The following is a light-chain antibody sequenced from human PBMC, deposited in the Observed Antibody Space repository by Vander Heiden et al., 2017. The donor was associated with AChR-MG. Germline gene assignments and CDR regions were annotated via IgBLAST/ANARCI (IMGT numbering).Light chain of an antibody. Sequence: QSVLTQPPSVSGAPGQRVTIACTGATSNAGANYGIPWYQQLPGTAPSLLIYGNSNRPSGVPDRFSGSKSGTSASLAITWLQAEDEADYYCQSYDSSLSGSVVFGGGTKLTVL. J-gene: IGLJ2*01. V-gene: IGLV1-40*01. CDR1: TSNAGANYG. CDR2: GNS. CDR3: QSYDSSLSGSVV.